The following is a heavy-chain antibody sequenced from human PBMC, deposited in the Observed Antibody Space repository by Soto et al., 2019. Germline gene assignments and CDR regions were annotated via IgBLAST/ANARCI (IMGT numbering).Heavy chain of an antibody. CDR3: ARGYYDSSGFISDGMDV. V-gene: IGHV1-69*01. CDR1: GGTFSSYA. CDR2: IIPIFGTA. Sequence: QVQLVQSGAEVKKPGSSVKVSCKASGGTFSSYAISWVRQAPGQGLEWMGGIIPIFGTANYAQKFQGRVTITADESTSTAYMELSSLRSEDTAVYYCARGYYDSSGFISDGMDVWGQGTTVTVSS. J-gene: IGHJ6*02. D-gene: IGHD3-22*01.